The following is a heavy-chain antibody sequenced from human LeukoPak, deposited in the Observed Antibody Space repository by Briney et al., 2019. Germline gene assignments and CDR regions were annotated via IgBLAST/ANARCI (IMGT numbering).Heavy chain of an antibody. Sequence: PGGSLRLSCAASGFTFSSYGTSWVRQAPGKGLEWVSAISGSGGSTYYADSVKGRFTISRDNSKNTLYLQMNSLRAEDTAVYYCAKLPWGSYRYNPLDYWGQGTLVTVSS. D-gene: IGHD3-16*02. J-gene: IGHJ4*02. CDR1: GFTFSSYG. CDR2: ISGSGGST. CDR3: AKLPWGSYRYNPLDY. V-gene: IGHV3-23*01.